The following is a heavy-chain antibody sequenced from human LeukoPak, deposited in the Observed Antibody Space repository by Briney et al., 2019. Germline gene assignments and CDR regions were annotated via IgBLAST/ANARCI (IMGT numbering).Heavy chain of an antibody. CDR3: VRDFLGESGARGY. J-gene: IGHJ4*02. CDR1: TLTFSSYT. D-gene: IGHD3-10*01. V-gene: IGHV3-21*01. Sequence: PGGSLRLSCATSTLTFSSYTMNWVRQAPGKGLEWVSSISPSGNSKYHADSVKGRFTISRDNAENSLYMQMNSLRAEDTGVYYCVRDFLGESGARGYWGQGTLVTVSS. CDR2: ISPSGNSK.